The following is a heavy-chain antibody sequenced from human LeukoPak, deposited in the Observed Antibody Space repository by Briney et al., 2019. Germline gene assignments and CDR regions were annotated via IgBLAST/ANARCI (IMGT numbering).Heavy chain of an antibody. Sequence: GASVKVSCKASGYTFTGYYMHWVRQAPGQGLEWMGWINPNSGNTGYAQKFQGRVTITRNTSISTAYMELSSLRSEDTAVYYCARANRRESAFDIWGQGTMVTVSS. J-gene: IGHJ3*02. D-gene: IGHD1-14*01. CDR2: INPNSGNT. CDR1: GYTFTGYY. CDR3: ARANRRESAFDI. V-gene: IGHV1-8*03.